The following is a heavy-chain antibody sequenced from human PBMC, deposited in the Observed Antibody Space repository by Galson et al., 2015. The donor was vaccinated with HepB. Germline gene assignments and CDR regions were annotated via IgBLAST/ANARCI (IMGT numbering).Heavy chain of an antibody. Sequence: SLRLSCAASGFTFSSYGMHWVRQAPGKGRERVAVISYDGSHKYYAESVNGRFTIARDNDRHTMSLQMSSLRPEETAGYYCAKDLKTSCRSAGCYGPFDSWGQGTLVIVSS. V-gene: IGHV3-30*18. CDR2: ISYDGSHK. J-gene: IGHJ4*02. D-gene: IGHD2-15*01. CDR3: AKDLKTSCRSAGCYGPFDS. CDR1: GFTFSSYG.